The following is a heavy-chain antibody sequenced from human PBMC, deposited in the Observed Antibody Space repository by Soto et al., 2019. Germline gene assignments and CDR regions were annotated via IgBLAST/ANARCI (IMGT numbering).Heavy chain of an antibody. CDR2: ISTYNGNT. D-gene: IGHD6-19*01. CDR3: ARYGYSSGWYLGTGMDV. Sequence: QVQLLQSGAEVKKPGASLKVSCQASGYTFTEFGITWVRQAPGQGLAWVGWISTYNGNTNYAQNLQGRVTMTTDTSTNTAYMELRSLRSDATAVYYCARYGYSSGWYLGTGMDVWGQGTPVTVSS. V-gene: IGHV1-18*04. CDR1: GYTFTEFG. J-gene: IGHJ6*02.